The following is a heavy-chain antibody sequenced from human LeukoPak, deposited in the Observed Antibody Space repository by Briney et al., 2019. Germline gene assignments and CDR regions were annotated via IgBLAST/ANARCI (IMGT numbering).Heavy chain of an antibody. D-gene: IGHD6-19*01. Sequence: GASVKVSCKASGYTFTGYYMHWVRQAPGQGLEWMGRINPNSGGTNYAQKFQGRVTMTRDTSISTAYMELSRLRSDDTAVYYCARAIAVAGYPQDFRGQGTLVTVSS. CDR2: INPNSGGT. CDR1: GYTFTGYY. V-gene: IGHV1-2*06. J-gene: IGHJ4*02. CDR3: ARAIAVAGYPQDF.